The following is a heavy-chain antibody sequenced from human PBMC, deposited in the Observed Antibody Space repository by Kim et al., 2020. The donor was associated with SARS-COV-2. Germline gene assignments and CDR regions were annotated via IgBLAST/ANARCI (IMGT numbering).Heavy chain of an antibody. J-gene: IGHJ4*02. Sequence: YNPSLKSRVTISVDTSKNQFSLKLSSMTAADTAVYFCARWTGSYPYYFDYWGQGTLVTVSS. D-gene: IGHD1-26*01. CDR3: ARWTGSYPYYFDY. V-gene: IGHV4-59*01.